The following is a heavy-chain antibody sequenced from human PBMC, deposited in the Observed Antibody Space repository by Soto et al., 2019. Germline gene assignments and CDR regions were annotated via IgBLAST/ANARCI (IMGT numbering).Heavy chain of an antibody. CDR1: GGSISPHY. J-gene: IGHJ6*02. CDR3: ARRGYGPGFPYYYGMDV. Sequence: PSETLSLTCTVSGGSISPHYWSWIRQPPGKGLEWIGYIYYSGSTNYNPSLKSRVTMSVDTPKNQFSLKLSSVTAADTAVYYCARRGYGPGFPYYYGMDVWGQGTTVTVSS. D-gene: IGHD3-10*01. V-gene: IGHV4-59*11. CDR2: IYYSGST.